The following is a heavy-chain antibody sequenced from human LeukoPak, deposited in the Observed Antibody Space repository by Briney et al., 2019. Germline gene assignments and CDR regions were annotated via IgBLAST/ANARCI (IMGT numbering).Heavy chain of an antibody. CDR2: IYSGGST. V-gene: IGHV3-53*01. CDR1: GFTVSSNY. D-gene: IGHD3-9*01. J-gene: IGHJ4*02. Sequence: GGSLRLSCAASGFTVSSNYMSWVRQAPGKGLEWVSVIYSGGSTYYADSVKGRFTISRDNSKNTLYLQMNSLRAEDTAVYYCTTDVLLRYFDWLSPLDYWGQGTLVTVSS. CDR3: TTDVLLRYFDWLSPLDY.